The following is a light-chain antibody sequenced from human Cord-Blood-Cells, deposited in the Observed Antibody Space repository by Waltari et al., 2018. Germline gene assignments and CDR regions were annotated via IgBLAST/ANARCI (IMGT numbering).Light chain of an antibody. J-gene: IGLJ3*02. CDR3: CSYAGSYTPMV. V-gene: IGLV2-11*01. CDR1: SSDVGGSNY. Sequence: QSALTQPRSVSGSPGQSVTISCPGTSSDVGGSNYVSWYQQHPGKAPKLMIYDVSKRPSGVPDRFSGSKSGNTASLTISGLQAEDEADYYCCSYAGSYTPMVFGGGTKLTVL. CDR2: DVS.